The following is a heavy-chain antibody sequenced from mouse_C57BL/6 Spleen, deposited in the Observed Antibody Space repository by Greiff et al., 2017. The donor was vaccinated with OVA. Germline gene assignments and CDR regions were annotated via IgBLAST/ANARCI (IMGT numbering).Heavy chain of an antibody. CDR2: ISNGGGST. D-gene: IGHD4-1*01. J-gene: IGHJ4*01. CDR1: GFTFSDYY. V-gene: IGHV5-12*01. Sequence: EVKLMESGGGLVQPGGSLKLSCAASGFTFSDYYMYWVRQTPEKRLEWVAYISNGGGSTYYPDTVKGRFTISRDNAKNTLYLQMSRLKSEDTAMYYCARGGLGPYYYAMDYWGQGTSVTVSS. CDR3: ARGGLGPYYYAMDY.